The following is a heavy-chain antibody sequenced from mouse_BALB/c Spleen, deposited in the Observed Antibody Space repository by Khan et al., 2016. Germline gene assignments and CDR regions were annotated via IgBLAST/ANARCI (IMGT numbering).Heavy chain of an antibody. J-gene: IGHJ2*01. CDR1: GFDFSRYW. CDR3: TRLYYYGTSDY. CDR2: INPDSSTI. Sequence: EVKLLESGGGLVQPGGSLKLSCAASGFDFSRYWMSWVRQAPGKGLEWIGEINPDSSTINYTPSLKDKFIISRDNAKNTLYLQMSKVRSEDTALDYCTRLYYYGTSDYWGQGTTLTVSS. D-gene: IGHD1-1*01. V-gene: IGHV4-1*02.